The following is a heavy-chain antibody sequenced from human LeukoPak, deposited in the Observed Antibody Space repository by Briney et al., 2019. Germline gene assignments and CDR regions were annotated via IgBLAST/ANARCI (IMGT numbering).Heavy chain of an antibody. D-gene: IGHD5-18*01. J-gene: IGHJ4*02. V-gene: IGHV1-69*05. CDR2: IIPIFGTA. CDR3: ARSVDTDMLLFY. Sequence: ASVKVSCKASGGTFSSYAISWVRQAPGQGLEWMGGIIPIFGTANYAQKFQGRVMITTDESTSTAYMELSSLRCEDTAVYYCARSVDTDMLLFYWGQGTLVTVSS. CDR1: GGTFSSYA.